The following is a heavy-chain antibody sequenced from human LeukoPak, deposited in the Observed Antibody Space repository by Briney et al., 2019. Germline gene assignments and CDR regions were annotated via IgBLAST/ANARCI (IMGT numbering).Heavy chain of an antibody. V-gene: IGHV1-69*05. D-gene: IGHD6-6*01. CDR1: GVTFSSYA. CDR2: IIPIFGTA. Sequence: ASVKVSCKASGVTFSSYAISWVRQAPGQGLEWMGGIIPIFGTANYAQKFQGRVTITTDESTSTAYMELGSLRSEDTAVYYCARESEYSSSGEGYFDYWGQGTLVTVSS. J-gene: IGHJ4*02. CDR3: ARESEYSSSGEGYFDY.